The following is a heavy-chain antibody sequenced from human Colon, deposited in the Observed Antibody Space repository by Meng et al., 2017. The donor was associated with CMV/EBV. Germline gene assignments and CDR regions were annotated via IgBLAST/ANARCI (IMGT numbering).Heavy chain of an antibody. CDR2: INPVTGDT. CDR3: ATFGGDFDY. V-gene: IGHV1-2*02. Sequence: VPRWQSGAEVKEPGASVNVSCKTSGYTFNGYFMHWVRQAPGQGLEWMGWINPVTGDTSYAQKFQVRVTMTRDTSISTAYMELSSLRSDDTAVYYCATFGGDFDYWGQGTLVTVSS. CDR1: GYTFNGYF. D-gene: IGHD3-3*01. J-gene: IGHJ4*02.